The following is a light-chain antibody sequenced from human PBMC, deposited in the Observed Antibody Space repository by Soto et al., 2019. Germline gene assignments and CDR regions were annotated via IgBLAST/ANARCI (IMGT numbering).Light chain of an antibody. CDR2: DVI. Sequence: QSALAQPRSVSGSPGQSVTVSCSGTSSDVGGYDYVAWYQQYPGKAPKLMIYDVIKRPSGVPDRFSGSKSGNTASLTISGLQAEDESDYYGGRDAGSYIFVFRTGTKVTVL. CDR1: SSDVGGYDY. V-gene: IGLV2-11*01. J-gene: IGLJ1*01. CDR3: GRDAGSYIFV.